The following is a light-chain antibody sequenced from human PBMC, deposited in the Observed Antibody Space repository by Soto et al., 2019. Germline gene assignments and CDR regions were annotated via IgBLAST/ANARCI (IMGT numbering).Light chain of an antibody. CDR1: ASNLGGNP. CDR3: AAWDDSLNAVV. CDR2: TNH. J-gene: IGLJ2*01. V-gene: IGLV1-44*01. Sequence: QSVLTQPPSVSGTPGQKVSISCSGSASNLGGNPVNWYQHLPGVAPKLLIYTNHQRPSGVPDRFSGSKSGTSASLAISGLRSEDEADFYCAAWDDSLNAVVFGGGTKLTVL.